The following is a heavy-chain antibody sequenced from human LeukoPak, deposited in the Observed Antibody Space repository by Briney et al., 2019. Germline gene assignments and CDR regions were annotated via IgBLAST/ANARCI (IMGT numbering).Heavy chain of an antibody. CDR2: IIPIFGTA. J-gene: IGHJ4*02. D-gene: IGHD3-16*01. V-gene: IGHV1-69*06. CDR1: GGTFSSYA. CDR3: AREGPTLRGKS. Sequence: SVKVSCKASGGTFSSYAISWVRQAPGQGLEWMGGIIPIFGTANYAQKFQGRVTITADKSTSTAYMELSSLRSEDTAVYYCAREGPTLRGKSGGQGTRAPFPS.